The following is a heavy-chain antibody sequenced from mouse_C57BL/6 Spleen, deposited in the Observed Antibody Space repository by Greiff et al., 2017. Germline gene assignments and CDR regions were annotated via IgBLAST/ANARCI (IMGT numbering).Heavy chain of an antibody. CDR2: ISSGGDYI. D-gene: IGHD2-3*01. Sequence: EVKLVESGEGLVKPGGSLKLSCAASGFTFSSYAMSWVRQTPEKRLEWVAYISSGGDYIYYADTVKGRFTIARDNARKTLYLQMSSLKSEDTAMYYCTRDRPYDGYYAWFAYWGQGTLVTVSA. V-gene: IGHV5-9-1*02. J-gene: IGHJ3*01. CDR1: GFTFSSYA. CDR3: TRDRPYDGYYAWFAY.